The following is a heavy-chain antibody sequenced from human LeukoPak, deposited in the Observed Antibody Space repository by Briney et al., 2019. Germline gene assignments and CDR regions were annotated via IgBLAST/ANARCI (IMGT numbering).Heavy chain of an antibody. Sequence: GGSLRLSCAASGFTFSSYGMHWVRQAPGKGLEWVAFIRYDGSNKYCADSVKGRFTISRDNSKNTLYLQMNSLRAEDTAVYFCAKAKNDYGDYYYMDVWGKGTTVTVSS. CDR1: GFTFSSYG. J-gene: IGHJ6*03. D-gene: IGHD4-17*01. CDR2: IRYDGSNK. CDR3: AKAKNDYGDYYYMDV. V-gene: IGHV3-30*02.